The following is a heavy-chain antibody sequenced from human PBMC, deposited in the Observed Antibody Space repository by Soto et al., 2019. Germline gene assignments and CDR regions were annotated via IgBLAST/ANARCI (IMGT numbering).Heavy chain of an antibody. D-gene: IGHD4-4*01. CDR3: ARGASYSNSTPEIHDFDY. V-gene: IGHV4-34*01. Sequence: SETLSLTCTVYGGSFSGYYWSWIRQPPGKGLEWIGEINHSGSTNYNPSLKSRVTISVDTSKNQFSLKLSSVTAADTAVYYCARGASYSNSTPEIHDFDYWGQGTLVTVSS. CDR2: INHSGST. CDR1: GGSFSGYY. J-gene: IGHJ4*02.